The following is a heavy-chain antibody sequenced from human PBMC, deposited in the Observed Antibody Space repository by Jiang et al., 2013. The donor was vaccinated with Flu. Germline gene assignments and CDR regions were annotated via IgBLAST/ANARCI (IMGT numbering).Heavy chain of an antibody. CDR3: AREVFGYCSGGSCYGMDV. V-gene: IGHV3-30*01. Sequence: VISYDGSNKYYADSVKGRFTISRDNSKNTLYLQMNSLRAEDTAVYYCAREVFGYCSGGSCYGMDVWGQGTTVTVSS. J-gene: IGHJ6*02. D-gene: IGHD2-15*01. CDR2: ISYDGSNK.